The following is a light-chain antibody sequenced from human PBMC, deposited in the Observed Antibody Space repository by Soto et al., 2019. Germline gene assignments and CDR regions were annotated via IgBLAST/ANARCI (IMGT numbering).Light chain of an antibody. J-gene: IGKJ1*01. V-gene: IGKV3-15*01. CDR3: QQYNNWPRT. CDR1: QSVSSN. Sequence: EIVMTQSPATLSVSPGERATLSCRASQSVSSNLAWYQQKPGQAPRLLIYGASTRATGIPARSSGSGSGIEFTLTISSLQSEDFAVYYCQQYNNWPRTFGQGTKVEIK. CDR2: GAS.